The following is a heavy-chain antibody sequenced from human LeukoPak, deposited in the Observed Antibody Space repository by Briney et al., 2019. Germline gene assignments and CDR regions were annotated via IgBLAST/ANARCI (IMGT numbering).Heavy chain of an antibody. D-gene: IGHD3-22*01. CDR3: AREGDPYYYDSSGQNWFDP. V-gene: IGHV1-69*13. CDR1: GGTFSSYA. CDR2: IIPIFGTA. Sequence: GASVKVSCKASGGTFSSYAISWVRQAPGQGLEWMGGIIPIFGTANYAQKFQGRVTITADESTSTAYMELSSLRSEDTAAYYCAREGDPYYYDSSGQNWFDPWGQGTLVTVSS. J-gene: IGHJ5*02.